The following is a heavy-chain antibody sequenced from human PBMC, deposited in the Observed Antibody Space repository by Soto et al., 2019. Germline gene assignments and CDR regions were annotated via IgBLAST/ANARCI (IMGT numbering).Heavy chain of an antibody. J-gene: IGHJ2*01. CDR2: ISGSGGST. Sequence: EVQLLESGGGLVQPGGSLRLCYAASGFTFSSYAMSWVRQAPGKGLEWVSAISGSGGSTYYADSVKGRFTISRDNSKNTLYLQMNSLRAEDSAVYYCAKRTVGWYFDLWGRGTLVTVSS. D-gene: IGHD4-17*01. CDR3: AKRTVGWYFDL. V-gene: IGHV3-23*01. CDR1: GFTFSSYA.